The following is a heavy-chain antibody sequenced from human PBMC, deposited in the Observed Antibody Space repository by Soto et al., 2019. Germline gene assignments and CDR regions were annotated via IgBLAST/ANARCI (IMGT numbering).Heavy chain of an antibody. D-gene: IGHD5-18*01. J-gene: IGHJ5*02. CDR1: GESFSCYD. Sequence: PSLTLSLACAVYGESFSCYDGSWIRQPPGKGLEWIGEINHSGSTNYNPSLKSRVTISVDTSKNQFSLKLSSVPAADTAVYYCARGXREDSNGLTETATKSLDPWGTGTLVTASS. V-gene: IGHV4-34*01. CDR3: ARGXREDSNGLTETATKSLDP. CDR2: INHSGST.